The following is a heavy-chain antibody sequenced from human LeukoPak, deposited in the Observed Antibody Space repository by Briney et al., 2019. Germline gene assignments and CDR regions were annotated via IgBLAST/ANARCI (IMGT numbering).Heavy chain of an antibody. D-gene: IGHD6-13*01. CDR2: IYSSGYT. CDR1: DDSINNFY. Sequence: PSETLSLTCTVSDDSINNFYWSWIRQPAGKGLEWIGRIYSSGYTNYHPSLKSRVTMSVDTSKTQFSLRLISLTAADTAVYYCARGTSNAWYDWFDLWGQGALVTVSS. J-gene: IGHJ5*02. V-gene: IGHV4-4*07. CDR3: ARGTSNAWYDWFDL.